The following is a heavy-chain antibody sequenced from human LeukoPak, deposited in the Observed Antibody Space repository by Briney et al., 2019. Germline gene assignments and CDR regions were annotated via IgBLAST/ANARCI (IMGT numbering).Heavy chain of an antibody. CDR1: GFTFSSYA. D-gene: IGHD6-13*01. CDR2: ISGSGGST. CDR3: GEIAAAGNFDY. V-gene: IGHV3-23*01. Sequence: GGSLRLSCSASGFTFSSYAMSWVRQAPGKGLEWVSAISGSGGSTYYADSVKGRFTISRDNSKNTLYLQMNSLRAEDTAVYYCGEIAAAGNFDYWGQGTLVTVSS. J-gene: IGHJ4*02.